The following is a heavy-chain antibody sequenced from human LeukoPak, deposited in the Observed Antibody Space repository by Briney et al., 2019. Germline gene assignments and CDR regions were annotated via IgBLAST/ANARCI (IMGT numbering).Heavy chain of an antibody. CDR2: INPNSGGS. D-gene: IGHD2-2*02. J-gene: IGHJ5*02. V-gene: IGHV1-2*02. Sequence: GSVKVSCKASGYTFTGYYMHWVRQAPGQGLEWMGWINPNSGGSNYAQKFQGRVTMTRDTSISTAYMELSRLRSDDTAVYYCARDQYCSSTSCYTSWGQGTLVTVSS. CDR3: ARDQYCSSTSCYTS. CDR1: GYTFTGYY.